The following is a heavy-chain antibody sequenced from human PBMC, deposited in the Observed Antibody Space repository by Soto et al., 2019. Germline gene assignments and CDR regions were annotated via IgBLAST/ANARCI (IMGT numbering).Heavy chain of an antibody. CDR3: ARASPSLSWDGPIWFGDK. D-gene: IGHD3-10*01. V-gene: IGHV3-30-3*01. CDR2: ISYDGSNK. CDR1: GFTFSRYD. J-gene: IGHJ4*02. Sequence: QVQLVESGGGVVQPGRSLRLSCAASGFTFSRYDIRWVRQAPGKGLEWVAVISYDGSNKYYADSVKGRFTISRDNSKNTLYLQMNSLRAEDTAVYYCARASPSLSWDGPIWFGDKRGQGTLVTVSS.